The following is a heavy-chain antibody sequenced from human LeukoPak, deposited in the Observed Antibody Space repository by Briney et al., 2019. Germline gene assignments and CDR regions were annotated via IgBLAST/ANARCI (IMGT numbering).Heavy chain of an antibody. D-gene: IGHD6-19*01. J-gene: IGHJ6*03. CDR1: GGSISSSSYY. Sequence: PSETLSLTCTVSGGSISSSSYYWGWIRQPPGKGLEWIGSIYYSGSTYSNPSLKSRVTISVDTSKNQFSLNLNSVTAADTAEYYCARAPGSAYYPYYYMDVWGKGTTVTVSS. CDR2: IYYSGST. CDR3: ARAPGSAYYPYYYMDV. V-gene: IGHV4-39*07.